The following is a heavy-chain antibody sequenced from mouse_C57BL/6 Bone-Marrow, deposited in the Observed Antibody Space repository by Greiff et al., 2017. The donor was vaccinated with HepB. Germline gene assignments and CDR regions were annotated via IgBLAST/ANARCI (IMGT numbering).Heavy chain of an antibody. CDR2: IYPRDGST. V-gene: IGHV1-85*01. Sequence: QVQLQQSGPELVKPGASVKLSCTASGYTFTSYDINWVKQRPGQGLEWIGWIYPRDGSTKYNEKFKGKATLTVDTSSSTAYIEIHSLTSEDSAVYFCARWYYGSSSSYWYFDVWGTGTTVTVSS. D-gene: IGHD1-1*01. CDR3: ARWYYGSSSSYWYFDV. CDR1: GYTFTSYD. J-gene: IGHJ1*03.